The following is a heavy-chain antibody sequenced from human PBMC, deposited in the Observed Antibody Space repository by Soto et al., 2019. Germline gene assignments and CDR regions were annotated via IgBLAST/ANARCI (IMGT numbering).Heavy chain of an antibody. Sequence: QLLQSGGGLVQPGGSLTLSCAASGFTFGTTDMSWVRQAPGEGLEWVSTIDGSGGITYYADSVKGRFTISRDNSRNTVYLQMNSLRGDDTALYYGVKNSGWFKTWGQGALVTGSS. CDR1: GFTFGTTD. CDR2: IDGSGGIT. CDR3: VKNSGWFKT. J-gene: IGHJ5*02. V-gene: IGHV3-23*01. D-gene: IGHD3-10*01.